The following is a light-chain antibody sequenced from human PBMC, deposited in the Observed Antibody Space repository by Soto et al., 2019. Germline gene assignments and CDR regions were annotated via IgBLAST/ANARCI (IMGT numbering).Light chain of an antibody. CDR2: AAS. Sequence: DIRMTQSPSSLSASVGDRVSITCRASHRISTYLNWYQQKPGKAPKLLISAASSLQSGVPSRFSGSGSGTDFTLTISSLQPEDFATYYCQQSDNPPKTFGQGTNVEIK. J-gene: IGKJ1*01. CDR1: HRISTY. CDR3: QQSDNPPKT. V-gene: IGKV1-39*01.